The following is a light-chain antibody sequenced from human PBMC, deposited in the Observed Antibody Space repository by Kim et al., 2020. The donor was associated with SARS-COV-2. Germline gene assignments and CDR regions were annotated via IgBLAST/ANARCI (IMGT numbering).Light chain of an antibody. CDR1: SSDVGGYNY. Sequence: GQSITSSCTGTSSDVGGYNYVSWYQQHPGKAPKLMIYDVSKRPSGVSNRFSGSKSGNTASLTISGLQAEDEADYYCSSYTSSSTFYVFGTGTKVTVL. CDR2: DVS. J-gene: IGLJ1*01. V-gene: IGLV2-14*04. CDR3: SSYTSSSTFYV.